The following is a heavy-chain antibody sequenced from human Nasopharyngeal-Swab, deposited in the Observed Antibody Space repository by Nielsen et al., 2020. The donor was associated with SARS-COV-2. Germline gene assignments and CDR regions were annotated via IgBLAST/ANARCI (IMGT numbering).Heavy chain of an antibody. Sequence: GGSLRLSCAASGFTFDDYAMHWVRQAPGKGLEWVSGISWNSGSTGYADSVKGRFTISRDNAKNSLYLQMNSLRTEDTALYYCAKDWGSGTYRYSYMDVWGKGTTVTVSS. CDR3: AKDWGSGTYRYSYMDV. V-gene: IGHV3-9*01. J-gene: IGHJ6*03. D-gene: IGHD1-26*01. CDR1: GFTFDDYA. CDR2: ISWNSGST.